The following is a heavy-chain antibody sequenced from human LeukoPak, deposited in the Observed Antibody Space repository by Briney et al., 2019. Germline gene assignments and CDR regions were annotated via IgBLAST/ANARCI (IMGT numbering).Heavy chain of an antibody. CDR2: IYYSGST. CDR3: ARQGGSGSYFF. CDR1: GGSISSYY. Sequence: SETLSLTCTVSGGSISSYYWSWIRQPPGKGLEWIGYIYYSGSTNYNPSLRSRVTISVDTSKNQFSLKLSSVTAADTAVYYCARQGGSGSYFFWGQGTLVTVSS. V-gene: IGHV4-59*08. D-gene: IGHD1-26*01. J-gene: IGHJ4*02.